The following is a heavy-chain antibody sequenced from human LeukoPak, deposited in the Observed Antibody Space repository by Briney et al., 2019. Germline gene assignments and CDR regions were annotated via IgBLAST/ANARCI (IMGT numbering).Heavy chain of an antibody. V-gene: IGHV3-15*01. CDR3: TTSGSWYYY. CDR2: IKSKTDGGTT. Sequence: GGSLRLSYEASGFIFSNTWMTWVRQAPGKGLEWVGRIKSKTDGGTTDYTAPVKGRFTISRDDSKNTLYLQMSSLKTEDTAVYYCTTSGSWYYYWGQGTLVTVSS. CDR1: GFIFSNTW. J-gene: IGHJ4*02. D-gene: IGHD6-13*01.